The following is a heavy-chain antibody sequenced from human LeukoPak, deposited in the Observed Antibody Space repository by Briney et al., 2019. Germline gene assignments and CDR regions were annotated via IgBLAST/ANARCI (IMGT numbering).Heavy chain of an antibody. J-gene: IGHJ4*02. Sequence: GGSLRLSCAASGFTFSSYAMHWVRQAPGKGLEWVAVISYDGSNKYYADSVKGRFTISRDNAKNSLYLQMNSLRAEDTALYYCAKGRGFDYWGQGTLVTVSS. V-gene: IGHV3-30-3*01. CDR3: AKGRGFDY. D-gene: IGHD3-10*01. CDR1: GFTFSSYA. CDR2: ISYDGSNK.